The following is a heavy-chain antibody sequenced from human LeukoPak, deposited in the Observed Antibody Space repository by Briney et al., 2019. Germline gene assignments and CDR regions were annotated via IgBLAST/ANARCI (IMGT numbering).Heavy chain of an antibody. D-gene: IGHD3-10*01. CDR3: ARDGGYYGSGSYYNPSY. Sequence: GGSLRLSCAASGFTFSSYAMHWVRQAPGKGLEWAAVISYDGSNKYYADSVKGRFTISRDDSKNTLYLQMNSLRAEDTAVYYCARDGGYYGSGSYYNPSYWGQGTLVTVSS. J-gene: IGHJ4*02. V-gene: IGHV3-30-3*01. CDR1: GFTFSSYA. CDR2: ISYDGSNK.